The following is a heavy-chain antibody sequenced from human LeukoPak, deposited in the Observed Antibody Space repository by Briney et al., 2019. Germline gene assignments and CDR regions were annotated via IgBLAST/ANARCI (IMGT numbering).Heavy chain of an antibody. J-gene: IGHJ3*02. V-gene: IGHV3-7*01. CDR3: ATSQTTSGRYGNAFDI. CDR2: IKQDGSEK. CDR1: GFSFSSYW. D-gene: IGHD6-19*01. Sequence: GGSLRLSCAASGFSFSSYWMSWVRQAPGKGLEWVANIKQDGSEKYYVDSVKGRFTISRDNAKNSLYLQLNSLRAEDTAVYNCATSQTTSGRYGNAFDIWGQGTMVTVSS.